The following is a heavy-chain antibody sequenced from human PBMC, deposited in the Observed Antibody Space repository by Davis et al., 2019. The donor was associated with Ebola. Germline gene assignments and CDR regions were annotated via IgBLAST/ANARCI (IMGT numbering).Heavy chain of an antibody. Sequence: GESLKISCAASGFTFSSYSMNWVRQAPGKGLEWVSSISSSRSSIYYADSVKGRFTISRDNAKNSLYLQMNSLRAEGTAMYYCAKGGPWIIPSDGMDVWGQGTTVTVSS. D-gene: IGHD5-12*01. J-gene: IGHJ6*02. CDR3: AKGGPWIIPSDGMDV. CDR1: GFTFSSYS. CDR2: ISSSRSSI. V-gene: IGHV3-21*04.